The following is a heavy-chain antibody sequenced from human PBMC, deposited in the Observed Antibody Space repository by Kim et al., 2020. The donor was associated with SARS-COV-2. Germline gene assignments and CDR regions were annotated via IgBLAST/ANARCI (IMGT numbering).Heavy chain of an antibody. CDR2: IYYSGST. J-gene: IGHJ3*02. Sequence: SETLSLTCTVSGGSISSYYWSWIRQPPGKGLEWIGYIYYSGSTNYNPSLKSRVTISVDTSKNQFSLKLSSVTAADTAVYYCARHPYRYCTNGVCFGAFDIWGQGTMVTVSS. V-gene: IGHV4-59*08. CDR3: ARHPYRYCTNGVCFGAFDI. D-gene: IGHD2-8*01. CDR1: GGSISSYY.